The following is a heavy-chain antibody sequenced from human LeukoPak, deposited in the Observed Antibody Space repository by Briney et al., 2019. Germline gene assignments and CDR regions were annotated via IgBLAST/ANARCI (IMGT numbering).Heavy chain of an antibody. CDR2: IWYDGSNK. CDR3: AKVKYSYGSGIADY. J-gene: IGHJ4*02. Sequence: GGSLRLSCAASGFTFSSYGMHWVRQAPGKGLEWVAVIWYDGSNKYYADSVKGRFTISRDNSKNTLYLQMNSLRAEDTAVYYCAKVKYSYGSGIADYWGQGTLVTVSS. CDR1: GFTFSSYG. V-gene: IGHV3-33*06. D-gene: IGHD5-18*01.